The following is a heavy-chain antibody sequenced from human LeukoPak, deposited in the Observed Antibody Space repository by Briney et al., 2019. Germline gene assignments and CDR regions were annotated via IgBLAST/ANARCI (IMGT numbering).Heavy chain of an antibody. CDR3: ARVNYDILTGPSSYYYYYGMDV. J-gene: IGHJ6*04. CDR2: IRTYNGNT. CDR1: GYTFTSYG. D-gene: IGHD3-9*01. V-gene: IGHV1-18*04. Sequence: GASVKVSCKASGYTFTSYGINWVRQAPGQGREWMGWIRTYNGNTNYAQKLQGRVTVTTDTSTSTAYMELRSLRSDDTAVYYCARVNYDILTGPSSYYYYYGMDVWGKGTTVTVSS.